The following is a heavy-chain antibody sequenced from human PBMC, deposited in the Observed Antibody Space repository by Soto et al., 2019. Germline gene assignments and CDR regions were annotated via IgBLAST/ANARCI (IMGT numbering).Heavy chain of an antibody. CDR3: AKDLDSSGYLFDY. D-gene: IGHD3-22*01. CDR2: MNQDGNQK. J-gene: IGHJ4*02. CDR1: GFSLRDFW. V-gene: IGHV3-7*05. Sequence: GGSLRLSCVASGFSLRDFWMTWVRQSPGKGLEWVANMNQDGNQKNYVDSVKGRFSISRDNAKNSLYLQINSLRAEDTAVYYWAKDLDSSGYLFDYWGKGTLVTVSS.